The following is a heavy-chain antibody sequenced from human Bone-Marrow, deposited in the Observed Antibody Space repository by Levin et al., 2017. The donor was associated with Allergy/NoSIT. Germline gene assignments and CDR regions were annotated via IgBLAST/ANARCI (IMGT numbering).Heavy chain of an antibody. J-gene: IGHJ6*02. V-gene: IGHV3-30*03. CDR2: LSYDGNNK. Sequence: GESLKISCTASGFAFKSYVMHWVRQAPGRGLDWVAVLSYDGNNKYYADSVKGRFTISRDKFKNTLYLQMNSLRGEDTALYYCARGVYSGYDFDYYGMDIWGQGTAVTVSS. CDR1: GFAFKSYV. CDR3: ARGVYSGYDFDYYGMDI. D-gene: IGHD5-12*01.